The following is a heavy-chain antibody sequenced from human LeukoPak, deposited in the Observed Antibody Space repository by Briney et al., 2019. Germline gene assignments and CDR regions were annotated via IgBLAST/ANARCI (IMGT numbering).Heavy chain of an antibody. CDR2: ISYDGSNK. V-gene: IGHV3-30-3*01. CDR1: GFTFSSYA. Sequence: GGSLRLSCAASGFTFSSYAMHWVRQAPGKGLEWVAVISYDGSNKYYADSVKGRFTISRDNSKNTLYLQMNSLRAEDTAVYYCARVGSSSWSRADPWGQGTLVTVSS. D-gene: IGHD6-13*01. CDR3: ARVGSSSWSRADP. J-gene: IGHJ5*02.